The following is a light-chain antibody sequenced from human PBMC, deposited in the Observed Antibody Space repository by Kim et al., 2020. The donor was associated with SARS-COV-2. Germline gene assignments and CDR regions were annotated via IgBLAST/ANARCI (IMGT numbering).Light chain of an antibody. CDR3: LLSYRDPRGV. J-gene: IGLJ3*02. CDR2: DTH. Sequence: GGTVTLTCGSSTGPVTSDHYPYWFQQKPGQAPRTLIFDTHRRHSWTPARFSGSLFGARAALTLWGAQPEDEADYYCLLSYRDPRGVFGGGTQLTVL. V-gene: IGLV7-46*01. CDR1: TGPVTSDHY.